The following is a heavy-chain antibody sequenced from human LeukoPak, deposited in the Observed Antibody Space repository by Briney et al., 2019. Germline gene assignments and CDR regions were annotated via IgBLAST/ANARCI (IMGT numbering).Heavy chain of an antibody. J-gene: IGHJ4*02. CDR3: ARRTSPTYYDILTGYYFDY. CDR1: GFTFSDYY. CDR2: ISSSGSTI. V-gene: IGHV3-11*04. D-gene: IGHD3-9*01. Sequence: GGSLRLSCAASGFTFSDYYMSWIRQAPGKGLEWVSYISSSGSTIYYADSVKGRLTISRDNAKNSLYLQMNSLRAEDTAVYYCARRTSPTYYDILTGYYFDYWGQGTLVTVSS.